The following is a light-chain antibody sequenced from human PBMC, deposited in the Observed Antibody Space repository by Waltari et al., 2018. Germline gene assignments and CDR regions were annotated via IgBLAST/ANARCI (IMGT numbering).Light chain of an antibody. J-gene: IGKJ4*01. CDR2: ATS. Sequence: DIQMTQASSSLSASVGDRVNITCRASRRVSIYLNWYQQKPGKAPNLLIYATSALQTGVPSRFSGSGSGTDFTLTITNLQPEDFGIYYCQQTYDTPLTFGAGTKVQLK. CDR1: RRVSIY. CDR3: QQTYDTPLT. V-gene: IGKV1-39*01.